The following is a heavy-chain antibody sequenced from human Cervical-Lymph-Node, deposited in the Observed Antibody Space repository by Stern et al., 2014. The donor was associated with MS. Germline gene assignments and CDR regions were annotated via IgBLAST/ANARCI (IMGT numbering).Heavy chain of an antibody. CDR1: GYTFTSYG. CDR3: ARDLAWEVRMYFDY. J-gene: IGHJ4*02. D-gene: IGHD1-26*01. CDR2: ISGYNGNT. V-gene: IGHV1-18*01. Sequence: QDQLVQSGAEVKKPGASVKVSCKTSGYTFTSYGISWVRQAPGQGLEWMGWISGYNGNTNYAQKLQGRVTMTTDTFTSTAYMELRSLRSDDTAVYYCARDLAWEVRMYFDYWGQGTLVTVSS.